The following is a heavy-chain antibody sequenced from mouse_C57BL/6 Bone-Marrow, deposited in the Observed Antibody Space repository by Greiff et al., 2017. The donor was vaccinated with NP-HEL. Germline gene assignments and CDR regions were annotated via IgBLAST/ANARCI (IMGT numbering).Heavy chain of an antibody. CDR2: LSGGGGNT. Sequence: EVQGVESGGGLVKPGGSLKLSCAASGFTFSSYTMSWVRQTPEKRLEWVATLSGGGGNTYYPASVKGRFTISRDNAKNTLYLQMSSLRSEDTALYYCARHYYSSWFAYWGQGTLVTVSA. J-gene: IGHJ3*01. V-gene: IGHV5-9*01. CDR1: GFTFSSYT. CDR3: ARHYYSSWFAY. D-gene: IGHD2-12*01.